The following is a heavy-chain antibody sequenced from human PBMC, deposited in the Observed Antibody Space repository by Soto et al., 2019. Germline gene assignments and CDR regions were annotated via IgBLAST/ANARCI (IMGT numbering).Heavy chain of an antibody. V-gene: IGHV5-10-1*01. D-gene: IGHD2-21*02. Sequence: PGESLKISCKGSGYSFTSYWIDWVRQMPGKGLEWMGRIDPSDSYTNYSPSFQGHVTISADKSFSTAYLQWSSLKASDTAVYYCARDLWGYCGTDCYPLDVWGQGTTVTVSS. CDR3: ARDLWGYCGTDCYPLDV. CDR2: IDPSDSYT. CDR1: GYSFTSYW. J-gene: IGHJ6*02.